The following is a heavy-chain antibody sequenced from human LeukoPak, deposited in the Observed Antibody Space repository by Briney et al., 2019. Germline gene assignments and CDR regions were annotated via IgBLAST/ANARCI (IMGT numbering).Heavy chain of an antibody. CDR2: IYYSGSS. V-gene: IGHV4-59*01. CDR3: ARDRWEPTHPPGYYYMDV. CDR1: GGSISSYY. J-gene: IGHJ6*03. D-gene: IGHD1-26*01. Sequence: SETLSLTCTVSGGSISSYYWSWIRQPPGKGLEWIGYIYYSGSSNYNPSLKSRVTISVDTSKNQFSLKLSSVTAADTAVYYCARDRWEPTHPPGYYYMDVWGKGTTVTVSS.